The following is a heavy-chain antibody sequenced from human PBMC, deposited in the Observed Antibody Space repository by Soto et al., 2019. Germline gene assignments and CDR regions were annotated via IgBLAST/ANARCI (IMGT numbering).Heavy chain of an antibody. CDR3: AKDRERDAWYEDY. Sequence: DVQLLESGGGLVQPGGSLRLSCVASGFSFSTYAMSWVRQPPGKGLEWVSVISGSDGSTYYADSVKGRFTISRDNSKNTLYLQRNSLRAEDTAVYYCAKDRERDAWYEDYWGQGTLVTVSS. J-gene: IGHJ4*02. CDR2: ISGSDGST. CDR1: GFSFSTYA. V-gene: IGHV3-23*01. D-gene: IGHD6-13*01.